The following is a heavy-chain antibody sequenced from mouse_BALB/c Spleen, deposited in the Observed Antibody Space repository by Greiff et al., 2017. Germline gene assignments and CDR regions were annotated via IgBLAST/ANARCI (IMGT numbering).Heavy chain of an antibody. J-gene: IGHJ1*01. CDR2: IWGDGST. CDR3: AREISYDYYGSSYFDV. D-gene: IGHD1-1*01. Sequence: QVQLQQSGPGLVAPSQSLSITCTVSGFSLTGYGVNWVRQPPGKGLEWLGMIWGDGSTDYNSALKSRLSISKDNSKSQVFLKMNSLQTDDTARYYCAREISYDYYGSSYFDVWGAGTTVTVSS. CDR1: GFSLTGYG. V-gene: IGHV2-6-7*01.